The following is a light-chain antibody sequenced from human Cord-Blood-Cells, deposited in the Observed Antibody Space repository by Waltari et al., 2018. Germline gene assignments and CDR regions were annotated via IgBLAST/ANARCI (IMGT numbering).Light chain of an antibody. CDR1: SSDVGSYNL. Sequence: QSALTQPASVSGSPGQSITIHCTGTSSDVGSYNLVSWYQQHPGKAPKLMIYEGSKRPSGVSNRFSGSKSGNTASLTISGLQAEDEADYYCCSYAGSFYVFGTGTKVTVL. CDR3: CSYAGSFYV. CDR2: EGS. J-gene: IGLJ1*01. V-gene: IGLV2-23*01.